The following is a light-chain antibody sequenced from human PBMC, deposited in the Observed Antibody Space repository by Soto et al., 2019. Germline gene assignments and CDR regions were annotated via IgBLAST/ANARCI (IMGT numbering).Light chain of an antibody. CDR1: SSDVGAYNY. J-gene: IGLJ1*01. CDR2: EVS. V-gene: IGLV2-14*01. Sequence: QSALTQPASVSGSPGQSITISCTGSSSDVGAYNYVSWYQQHPGEAPKLMIYEVSNRPSRISNRFSGSKSGITASLTISGLQAEDEADYYCSSYSISSTLHYVFGTGTKVNVL. CDR3: SSYSISSTLHYV.